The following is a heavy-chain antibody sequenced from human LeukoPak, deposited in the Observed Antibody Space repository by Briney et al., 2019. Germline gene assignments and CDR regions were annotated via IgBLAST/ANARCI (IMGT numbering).Heavy chain of an antibody. J-gene: IGHJ6*03. CDR1: GFTFSSYS. Sequence: GGSLRLSCAAYGFTFSSYSMNWVRQAPGKGLEWVSSISSSSSYIYYADSVKGRFTISRDNSKNTLYLQMNSLRAEDTAVYYCAKEYYDFWSGYFATNYYYYYMDVWGKGTTVTVSS. D-gene: IGHD3-3*01. CDR2: ISSSSSYI. CDR3: AKEYYDFWSGYFATNYYYYYMDV. V-gene: IGHV3-21*01.